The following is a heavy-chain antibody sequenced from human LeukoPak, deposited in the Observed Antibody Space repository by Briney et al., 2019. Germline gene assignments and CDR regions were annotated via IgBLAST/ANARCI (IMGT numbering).Heavy chain of an antibody. CDR1: GGSISSGSYY. CDR2: IYTSGST. V-gene: IGHV4-61*02. Sequence: PSQTLSLTCTVSGGSISSGSYYWSWIRQPAGKGLEWIGRIYTSGSTNYNPSLKSRVTISVDTSKNQFSLKLSSVTAADTAVYYCARDQITMVRGVIITHNWFDPWGQGTLVTVSS. CDR3: ARDQITMVRGVIITHNWFDP. J-gene: IGHJ5*02. D-gene: IGHD3-10*01.